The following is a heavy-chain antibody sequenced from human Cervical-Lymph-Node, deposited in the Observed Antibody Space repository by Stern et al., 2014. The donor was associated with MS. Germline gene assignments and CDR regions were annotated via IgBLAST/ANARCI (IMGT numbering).Heavy chain of an antibody. CDR3: ARWGEGKKPDY. J-gene: IGHJ4*02. D-gene: IGHD3-10*01. V-gene: IGHV3-33*01. CDR2: IWYDGSNQ. CDR1: GFTFSSNG. Sequence: QVQLVQSGGGVVQPGRSLRLSCAASGFTFSSNGMHWVRPAPGKGLEWVAVIWYDGSNQYYADSVKGRFTISRDNSRNTLYLQMHSLRAEDTAVYYCARWGEGKKPDYWGQGTLVTVPS.